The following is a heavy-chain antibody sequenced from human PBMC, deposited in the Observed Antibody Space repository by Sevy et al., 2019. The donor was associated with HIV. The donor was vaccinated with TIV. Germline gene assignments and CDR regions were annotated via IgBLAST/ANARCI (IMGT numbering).Heavy chain of an antibody. CDR3: TWDHDYYYGMNV. Sequence: GGYLRLSCAASGFSFSWYWMSWVRQTPEKGLEWVGRIKSKGGGGTIDYAAPVKGRFSISRDDSKNTLYLQMNSLKIEDTALYYCTWDHDYYYGMNVWGQGTTVTVSS. CDR2: IKSKGGGGTI. J-gene: IGHJ6*02. CDR1: GFSFSWYW. D-gene: IGHD1-26*01. V-gene: IGHV3-15*05.